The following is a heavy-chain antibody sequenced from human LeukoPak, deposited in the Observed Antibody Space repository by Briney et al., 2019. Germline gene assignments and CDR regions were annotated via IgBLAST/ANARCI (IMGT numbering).Heavy chain of an antibody. CDR3: ARSRGITMVRGVNFDY. J-gene: IGHJ4*02. Sequence: SVKVSCKASGYTFTGYYMHWVRQAPGQGLEWMGWINPNSGGTNYAQKFQGRVTMTRDTSISTAYMELSRLRSDDTAVYYCARSRGITMVRGVNFDYGGQGTLVTVSS. CDR1: GYTFTGYY. V-gene: IGHV1-2*02. D-gene: IGHD3-10*01. CDR2: INPNSGGT.